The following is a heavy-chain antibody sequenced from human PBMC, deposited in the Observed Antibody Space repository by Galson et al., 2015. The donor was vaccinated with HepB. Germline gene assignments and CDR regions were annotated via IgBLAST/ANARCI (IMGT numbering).Heavy chain of an antibody. D-gene: IGHD6-19*01. J-gene: IGHJ4*02. Sequence: SLRLSCAASGFNFRSTYMNWVRQAPGKGLEWVGRITTTGSGATTHYAAPVKGRFTISRDDSKNTLYLQMNSLRTEDTAVYYCAPKQAVAGRLDYWGQGTLVTVSS. V-gene: IGHV3-15*07. CDR1: GFNFRSTY. CDR3: APKQAVAGRLDY. CDR2: ITTTGSGATT.